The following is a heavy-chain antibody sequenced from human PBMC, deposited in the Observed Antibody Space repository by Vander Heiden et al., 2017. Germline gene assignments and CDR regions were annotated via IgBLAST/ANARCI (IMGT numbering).Heavy chain of an antibody. CDR2: IKQDGSEK. J-gene: IGHJ5*02. CDR1: GFTFSSYW. CDR3: ARDGQGGYSYGPRWFDP. V-gene: IGHV3-7*01. D-gene: IGHD5-18*01. Sequence: EVQLVESGGGLVQPGGSLRLSCAASGFTFSSYWMSWVRQAPGKGLEWVANIKQDGSEKYYVDSVKGRFTISRDNAKNSLYLQMNSLRAEDTAVYYCARDGQGGYSYGPRWFDPWGQGTLVTVSS.